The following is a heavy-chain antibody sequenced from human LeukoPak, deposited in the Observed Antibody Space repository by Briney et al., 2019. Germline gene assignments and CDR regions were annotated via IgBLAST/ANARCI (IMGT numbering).Heavy chain of an antibody. V-gene: IGHV1-8*03. CDR3: ARVKSMGYCSGGSCYSKFDP. Sequence: ASVKVSCKASGYTFSNYDINWVRQATGQGLEWMGWMNPNSGNTGYAQKFQGRVTITRDTSISTAYMELSSLRSEDTAVYYCARVKSMGYCSGGSCYSKFDPWGQGTLVTVSS. D-gene: IGHD2-15*01. J-gene: IGHJ5*02. CDR2: MNPNSGNT. CDR1: GYTFSNYD.